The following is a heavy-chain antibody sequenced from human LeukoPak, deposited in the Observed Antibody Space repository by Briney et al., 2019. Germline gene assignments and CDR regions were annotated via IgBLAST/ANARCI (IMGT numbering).Heavy chain of an antibody. CDR2: IYYSGST. Sequence: PSETLSLTCSVSGGSISSSSHYWDWIRQPPGEGLEWIGSIYYSGSTYYNPSLKSRVTISVDTSKNQFSLKLSSVTAADTAVYYCARHKTIFGADYWGQGTLVTVSS. V-gene: IGHV4-39*01. CDR3: ARHKTIFGADY. J-gene: IGHJ4*02. D-gene: IGHD3-3*01. CDR1: GGSISSSSHY.